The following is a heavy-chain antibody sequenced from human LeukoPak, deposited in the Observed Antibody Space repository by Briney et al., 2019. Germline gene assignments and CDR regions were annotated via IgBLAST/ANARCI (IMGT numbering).Heavy chain of an antibody. CDR3: ARINTDYGYLGY. V-gene: IGHV3-33*08. Sequence: GGSLRLSCAVSGFTFSSYGMHWVRQAPGKGLEWVAVIWYDGSNKYYADSVKGRFTISRDNSKNTLYLQMNSLRAEDTAVYYCARINTDYGYLGYWGQGTLVTVSS. CDR1: GFTFSSYG. D-gene: IGHD4-17*01. J-gene: IGHJ4*02. CDR2: IWYDGSNK.